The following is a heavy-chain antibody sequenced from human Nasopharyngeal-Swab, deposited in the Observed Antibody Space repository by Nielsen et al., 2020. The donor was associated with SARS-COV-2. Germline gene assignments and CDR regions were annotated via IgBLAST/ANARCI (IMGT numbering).Heavy chain of an antibody. V-gene: IGHV1-69*04. CDR1: GGTFSSYA. CDR3: ARGNEGAAAGTGYYYYGMDV. Sequence: SVKVSCKDSGGTFSSYAISWVRQAPGQGLEWMGRIIPILGIANYAQKFQGRVTITADKSTSTAYMELSSLRSEDTAVYYCARGNEGAAAGTGYYYYGMDVWGQGTTVTVS. D-gene: IGHD6-13*01. CDR2: IIPILGIA. J-gene: IGHJ6*02.